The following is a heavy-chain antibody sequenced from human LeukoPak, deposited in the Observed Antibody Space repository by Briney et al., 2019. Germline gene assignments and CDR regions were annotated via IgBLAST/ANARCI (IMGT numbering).Heavy chain of an antibody. CDR1: GFTFSSYA. V-gene: IGHV3-23*01. CDR3: AGEESSAWSH. CDR2: ISGSGGST. J-gene: IGHJ4*02. Sequence: GGSLRLSCAASGFTFSSYAMSWVRQAPGKGLEWVSAISGSGGSTYYADSVKGRFTISRDNAKNSLFLQMNSLRAEDTAVYYCAGEESSAWSHWGQGTLVTVSS. D-gene: IGHD6-19*01.